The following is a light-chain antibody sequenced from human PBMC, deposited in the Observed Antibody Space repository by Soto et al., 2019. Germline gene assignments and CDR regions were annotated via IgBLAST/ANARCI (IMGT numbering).Light chain of an antibody. Sequence: DLQMIQSQSSVSASLGDRVTITCRGSQGISSWLACYQQKPGKAPKLLIYAASSLQSGVPSRFGGSGSGGDITGTTSCLQPEDFATDYGQQANSFPPTCGLGTRLEIK. CDR1: QGISSW. CDR3: QQANSFPPT. V-gene: IGKV1-12*01. J-gene: IGKJ5*01. CDR2: AAS.